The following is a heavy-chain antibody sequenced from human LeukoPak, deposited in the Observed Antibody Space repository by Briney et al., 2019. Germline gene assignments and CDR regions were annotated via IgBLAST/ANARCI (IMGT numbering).Heavy chain of an antibody. D-gene: IGHD2-21*01. CDR1: GFTFNDYS. CDR3: ARAPVAGPSLIDY. J-gene: IGHJ4*02. Sequence: GGSLRLSCAASGFTFNDYSMNWVRQAPGKGPEWVSSISGSGSYIYYAESVKGRFTISRDNTENALYLQMNSLRAEDTAVYYCARAPVAGPSLIDYWGQGNLVTVSS. V-gene: IGHV3-21*01. CDR2: ISGSGSYI.